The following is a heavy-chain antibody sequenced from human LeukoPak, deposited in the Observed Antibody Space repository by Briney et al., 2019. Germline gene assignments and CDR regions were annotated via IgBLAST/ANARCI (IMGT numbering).Heavy chain of an antibody. Sequence: SETLSLTCTVSGGSISSYYWSWIRQPPGKGLEWIGYIYYSGSTNYNPSLKSRVTISVATSKNQFSLKLSSVTAADTAVYYCARVPGGPYGDYYFDYWGQGTLVTVSS. CDR1: GGSISSYY. CDR3: ARVPGGPYGDYYFDY. CDR2: IYYSGST. V-gene: IGHV4-59*01. J-gene: IGHJ4*02. D-gene: IGHD4-17*01.